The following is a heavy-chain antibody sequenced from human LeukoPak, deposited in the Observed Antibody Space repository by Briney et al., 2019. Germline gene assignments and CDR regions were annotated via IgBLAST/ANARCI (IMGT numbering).Heavy chain of an antibody. V-gene: IGHV3-23*01. D-gene: IGHD2-2*01. CDR3: AKWGIVVVPAAKEAYFDY. CDR1: GFTFSSYA. CDR2: ISGSGGST. J-gene: IGHJ4*02. Sequence: GGSLRLSCAAPGFTFSSYAMSCVRQAPGKGLEWVSAISGSGGSTYYADSVKGRFTISRDNSKNTLYLQMNSLRAEDTAVYYCAKWGIVVVPAAKEAYFDYWGQGTLVTVSS.